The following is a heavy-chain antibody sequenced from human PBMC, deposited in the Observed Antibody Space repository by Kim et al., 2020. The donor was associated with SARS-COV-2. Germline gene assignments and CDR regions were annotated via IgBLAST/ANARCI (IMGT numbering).Heavy chain of an antibody. V-gene: IGHV4-39*01. Sequence: LKSRVTISVDTSKNQFSRKLSSVTAADTAVYYCARHALWFGTSRGAFDIWGQGTMVTVSS. CDR3: ARHALWFGTSRGAFDI. D-gene: IGHD3-10*01. J-gene: IGHJ3*02.